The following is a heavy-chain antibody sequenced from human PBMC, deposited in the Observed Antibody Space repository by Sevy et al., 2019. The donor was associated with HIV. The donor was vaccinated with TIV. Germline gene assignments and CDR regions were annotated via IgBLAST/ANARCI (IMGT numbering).Heavy chain of an antibody. Sequence: GGSLRLSCAASGFTFSSYGMHWVRQAPGKGLEWVAVIWYDGSNKYYADSVKGRFTISRDNSKNTLYLQMNSLRAEDTAVYYCAREGERYCTSGVCFHYGMDVWGQGTTVTVSS. CDR2: IWYDGSNK. J-gene: IGHJ6*02. CDR1: GFTFSSYG. V-gene: IGHV3-33*01. CDR3: AREGERYCTSGVCFHYGMDV. D-gene: IGHD2-8*01.